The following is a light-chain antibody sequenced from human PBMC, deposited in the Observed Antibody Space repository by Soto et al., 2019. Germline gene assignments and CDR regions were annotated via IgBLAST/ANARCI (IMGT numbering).Light chain of an antibody. V-gene: IGKV1-8*01. J-gene: IGKJ1*01. CDR3: QQYYSYPPT. CDR2: AAS. Sequence: AIRMTQSPPSFSASTGDRVTITCRASQGISSYLAWYQQKPGKVPKLLIDAASTLQSGVPSRFSGSGSGTDFTLTISCLQSEDFATYYCQQYYSYPPTFGQGTKVEIK. CDR1: QGISSY.